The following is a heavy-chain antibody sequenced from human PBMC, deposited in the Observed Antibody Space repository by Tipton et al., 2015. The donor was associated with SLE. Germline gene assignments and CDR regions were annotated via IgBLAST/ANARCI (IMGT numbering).Heavy chain of an antibody. CDR2: IYQSGLT. J-gene: IGHJ4*02. Sequence: TLSLTCDVSGGSVGSYYWSWVRQIPGKGLEWIGYIYQSGLTALNPSLESRITLSIDTSRNQFSLKLTSMGAADTAVYYCARESAQGLDYWGQGTLVTVSS. CDR1: GGSVGSYY. CDR3: ARESAQGLDY. V-gene: IGHV4-59*02.